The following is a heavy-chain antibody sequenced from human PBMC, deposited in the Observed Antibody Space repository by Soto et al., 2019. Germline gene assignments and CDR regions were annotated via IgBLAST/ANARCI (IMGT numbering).Heavy chain of an antibody. CDR3: AKDNVATINLLDY. CDR1: GFTFDDYA. D-gene: IGHD5-12*01. J-gene: IGHJ4*02. Sequence: DVQLVESGGGLVQPGRSLRLSCAASGFTFDDYAMHWVRQAPGKGLEWVSGISWNSGSIGYADSVKGRFTISRDNAKNSLYLQMNSLRAEDTALYYCAKDNVATINLLDYWGQGTLVTVSS. CDR2: ISWNSGSI. V-gene: IGHV3-9*01.